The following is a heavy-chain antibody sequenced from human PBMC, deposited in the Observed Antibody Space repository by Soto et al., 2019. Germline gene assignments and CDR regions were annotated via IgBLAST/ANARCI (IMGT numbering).Heavy chain of an antibody. J-gene: IGHJ6*02. Sequence: QVQLVQSGPEVRKPGASVKVSCEASGYTFTTSGISWVRQVPGQGLEWMGGISTYNGYTNSAQNLQGRVIMTADTTTATATTEFTSQKSDDRAEYYCASQGSWPYYDHGVDVWGQGTTVTVSS. CDR2: ISTYNGYT. CDR3: ASQGSWPYYDHGVDV. CDR1: GYTFTTSG. V-gene: IGHV1-18*01. D-gene: IGHD2-15*01.